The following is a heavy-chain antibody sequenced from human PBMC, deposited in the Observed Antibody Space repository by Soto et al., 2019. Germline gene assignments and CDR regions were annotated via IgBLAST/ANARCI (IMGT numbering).Heavy chain of an antibody. CDR1: GFTFSSYA. V-gene: IGHV3-23*01. CDR2: ISGSGGST. Sequence: EVQLLESGGGFVQPGGSLRLSCAASGFTFSSYAMSWVRQAPGKGLEWVSAISGSGGSTYYADSVKGRFTISRDNSKNTLYMQMNSLRAEDTAVYYCAKAVDYYGSGSYFDYWGQGTLVTVSS. D-gene: IGHD3-10*01. J-gene: IGHJ4*02. CDR3: AKAVDYYGSGSYFDY.